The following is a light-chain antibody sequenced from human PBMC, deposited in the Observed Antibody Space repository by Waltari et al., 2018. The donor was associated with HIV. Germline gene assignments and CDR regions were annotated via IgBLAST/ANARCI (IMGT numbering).Light chain of an antibody. CDR2: GAS. CDR3: QQYLDWPPWT. Sequence: EIVMTQSPATLSVSAGERATLSCRASQNIGGNLAWYQQRHGQPPRLLVYGASSREPGMPARFSGRGSGTEFTLTISSLESDDSAVYYCQQYLDWPPWTFGQGTKV. V-gene: IGKV3D-15*01. J-gene: IGKJ1*01. CDR1: QNIGGN.